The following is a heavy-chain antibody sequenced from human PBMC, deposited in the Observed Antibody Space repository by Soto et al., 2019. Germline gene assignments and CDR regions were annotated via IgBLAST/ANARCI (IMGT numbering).Heavy chain of an antibody. CDR2: FDPEDGET. J-gene: IGHJ6*03. Sequence: ASVKVSCKVSGYTLTELSMHWVRQAPGKGLEWMGGFDPEDGETIYAQKFQGRVTMTKNTSTSTAYMELSSLRSEDTAVYYCARGWSYIEHYYYYMDVWGKGTTVTVSS. V-gene: IGHV1-24*01. CDR3: ARGWSYIEHYYYYMDV. CDR1: GYTLTELS. D-gene: IGHD6-13*01.